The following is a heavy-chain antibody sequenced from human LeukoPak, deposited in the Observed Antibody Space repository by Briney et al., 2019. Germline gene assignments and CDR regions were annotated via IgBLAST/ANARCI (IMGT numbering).Heavy chain of an antibody. J-gene: IGHJ4*02. CDR2: IHYSGNT. D-gene: IGHD5-18*01. V-gene: IGHV4-61*05. Sequence: SETLSLTCTVSGASISSNTYYWAWIRQPPGKGLEWIGNIHYSGNTKYNPSLKSRVTMSVDTSKNQFSLRLSSVTTADTAVYYCARVLFARYSYAGLFDYWGQGTLVPVSS. CDR1: GASISSNTYY. CDR3: ARVLFARYSYAGLFDY.